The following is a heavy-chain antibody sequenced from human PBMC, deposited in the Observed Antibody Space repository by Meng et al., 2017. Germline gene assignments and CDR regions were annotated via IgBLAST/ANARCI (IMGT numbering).Heavy chain of an antibody. Sequence: GRVKGPGPGLRKPSGTPSLPCPCPGCSISSSYGGSWVRQPPRKGLEWIGEIYHSGSTNYNPSLKSRVTISVDKSKNQFSLKLSSVTAADTAVYYCARMSVLLWFGELFLNWGQGTLVTVSS. CDR1: GCSISSSYG. CDR3: ARMSVLLWFGELFLN. D-gene: IGHD3-10*01. V-gene: IGHV4-4*02. CDR2: IYHSGST. J-gene: IGHJ4*02.